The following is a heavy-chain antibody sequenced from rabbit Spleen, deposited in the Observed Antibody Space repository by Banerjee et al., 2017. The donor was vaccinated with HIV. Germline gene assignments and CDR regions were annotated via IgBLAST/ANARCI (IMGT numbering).Heavy chain of an antibody. D-gene: IGHD2-1*01. CDR3: SRYVDTMDFRFSL. J-gene: IGHJ4*01. CDR1: GFDLSSYYY. V-gene: IGHV1S40*01. CDR2: IDADSTGQA. Sequence: QQLVESGGDLVKPGASLTLTCKASGFDLSSYYYMCWVRQAPGKGLEWTACIDADSTGQAYYANWAKRRFTISKTSSTTVTPQITSLTAAAAADYFCSRYVDTMDFRFSLWGPGTLVTVS.